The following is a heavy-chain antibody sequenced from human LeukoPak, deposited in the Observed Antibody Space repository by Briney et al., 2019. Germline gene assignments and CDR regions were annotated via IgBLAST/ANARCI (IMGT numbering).Heavy chain of an antibody. CDR3: AGYDPRFPSGNYYYYGMDV. D-gene: IGHD1-14*01. CDR1: GFTFSSYA. Sequence: GGSLRLSCAASGFTFSSYAMSWVSQAPGKGLEWVSDISGSGGSTYYADSVKGRFTISRDNSKNTLYLQMNSLGAEDTAVYYCAGYDPRFPSGNYYYYGMDVWGQGTTVTVSS. CDR2: ISGSGGST. V-gene: IGHV3-23*01. J-gene: IGHJ6*02.